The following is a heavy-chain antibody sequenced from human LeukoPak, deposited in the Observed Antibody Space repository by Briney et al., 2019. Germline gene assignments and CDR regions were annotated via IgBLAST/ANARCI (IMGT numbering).Heavy chain of an antibody. CDR3: AKDGEIPVGYYYGMDV. CDR2: ISGSDGST. V-gene: IGHV3-23*01. J-gene: IGHJ6*02. CDR1: GFTFSSYA. D-gene: IGHD2-21*01. Sequence: GGSLRLSCAASGFTFSSYAMSWVRQAPGKGLEWVPAISGSDGSTYYADSVKGRFTISRDNSKNTLYLQMNSLRAEDTAVYYCAKDGEIPVGYYYGMDVWGQGTTVTVSS.